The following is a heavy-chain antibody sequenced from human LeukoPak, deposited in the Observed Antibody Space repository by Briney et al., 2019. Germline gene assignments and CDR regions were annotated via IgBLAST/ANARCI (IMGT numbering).Heavy chain of an antibody. J-gene: IGHJ4*02. CDR3: AKIAETSGTYGQGFDY. CDR1: GFTFSSYS. V-gene: IGHV3-21*04. D-gene: IGHD1-26*01. Sequence: GGSLRLSCAASGFTFSSYSMNWVRQAPGKGLEWVSSITSGSSYIYYADSVKGRFTISRDNAKNSLYLQMNSLRVEDTAVYYCAKIAETSGTYGQGFDYWGQGTLVTVSS. CDR2: ITSGSSYI.